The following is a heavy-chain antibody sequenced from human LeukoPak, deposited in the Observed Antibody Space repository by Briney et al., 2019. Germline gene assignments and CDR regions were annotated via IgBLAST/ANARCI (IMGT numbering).Heavy chain of an antibody. D-gene: IGHD1-1*01. CDR1: GGSISSGGYS. CDR3: AREVRATNWFDP. V-gene: IGHV4-31*03. CDR2: IYYSGST. Sequence: PSETLSLTCTVSGGSISSGGYSWSWIRQHPGKGLEWIGYIYYSGSTYYNPSLKSRVTISVDTSKNQFSLKLSSVTAADTAVYYCAREVRATNWFDPWGQGTLVTVSS. J-gene: IGHJ5*02.